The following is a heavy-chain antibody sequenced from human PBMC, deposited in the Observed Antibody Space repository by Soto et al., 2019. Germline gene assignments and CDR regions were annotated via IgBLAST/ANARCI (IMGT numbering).Heavy chain of an antibody. V-gene: IGHV3-66*01. Sequence: GGSLRLSCAASGFTVSSNYMSWVRQAPGKGLEWVSVIYSGGSTYYADSGKGRFTISRDNSKNTLYLQINSLRAEDTAVYYCARYDGSYFDYWGQGTLVTVSS. D-gene: IGHD1-26*01. CDR1: GFTVSSNY. CDR2: IYSGGST. CDR3: ARYDGSYFDY. J-gene: IGHJ4*02.